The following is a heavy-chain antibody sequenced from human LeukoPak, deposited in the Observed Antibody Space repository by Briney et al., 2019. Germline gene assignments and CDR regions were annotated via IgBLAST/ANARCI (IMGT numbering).Heavy chain of an antibody. CDR2: ISGDGGFT. Sequence: GGSLRLSCAASGFTFDDYAMHWVRQVSGKGLEWVSLISGDGGFTYYADSVKGRFTISRDNSKNSLYLQMNSLSTVDAALYYCAKDVYSGSYDHFDYWGQGTLVTVSS. CDR3: AKDVYSGSYDHFDY. CDR1: GFTFDDYA. J-gene: IGHJ4*02. V-gene: IGHV3-43*02. D-gene: IGHD1-26*01.